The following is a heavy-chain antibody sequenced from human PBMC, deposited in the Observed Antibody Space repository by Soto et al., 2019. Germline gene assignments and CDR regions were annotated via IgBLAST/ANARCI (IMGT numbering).Heavy chain of an antibody. Sequence: QVQLVESGGGVLQPGRSLRLSCAASGFTFSSYAMHWVRQAPGKGLEWVAVISYDGSNKYYADSVKGRFTISRDNSKNTLYLQMNSLRAEDTAVYYCARELLTYYYDSSGYYGFDYWGQGTLVTVSS. D-gene: IGHD3-22*01. CDR1: GFTFSSYA. V-gene: IGHV3-30-3*01. CDR2: ISYDGSNK. CDR3: ARELLTYYYDSSGYYGFDY. J-gene: IGHJ4*02.